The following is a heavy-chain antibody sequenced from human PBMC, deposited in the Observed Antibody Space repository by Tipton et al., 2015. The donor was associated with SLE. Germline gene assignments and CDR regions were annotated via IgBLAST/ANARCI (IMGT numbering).Heavy chain of an antibody. Sequence: LRLSCAVYGGSFSGYYWSRIRQPPGKGLEWIGEINHSGSTNYNPSLKSRVTISVDTSKNQFSLKLSSVTAADTAVYYCARGHTAMVGSLYYYGMDVWGQGTTVIVSS. CDR1: GGSFSGYY. CDR3: ARGHTAMVGSLYYYGMDV. CDR2: INHSGST. V-gene: IGHV4-34*01. J-gene: IGHJ6*02. D-gene: IGHD5-18*01.